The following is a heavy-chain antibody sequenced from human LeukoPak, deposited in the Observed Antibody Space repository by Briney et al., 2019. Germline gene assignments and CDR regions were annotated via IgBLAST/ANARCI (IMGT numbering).Heavy chain of an antibody. D-gene: IGHD2-15*01. CDR1: GFNFNDAA. Sequence: GGSLRLSCAASGFNFNDAAMTWVRQAPGKGLEWVSLIASSGRNTYYTDSVRGRFTISRDNSKKTLSLQMNSLRVEDTAIYYCTRGWEWWDYWGQGTLVTVSS. CDR2: IASSGRNT. V-gene: IGHV3-23*01. CDR3: TRGWEWWDY. J-gene: IGHJ4*02.